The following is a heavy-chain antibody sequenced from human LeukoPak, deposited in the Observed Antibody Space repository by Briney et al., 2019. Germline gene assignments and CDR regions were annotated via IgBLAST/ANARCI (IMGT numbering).Heavy chain of an antibody. J-gene: IGHJ4*02. CDR1: GFTFSSYS. CDR3: ARDCSSTSRYGGGN. CDR2: ISSSSSYI. Sequence: GGSLRLSCAASGFTFSSYSMNWVRQAPGKGLEWVSSISSSSSYIYYADSVKGRFTISRDNAKNSLYLQMNSLRAEDTAVYYCARDCSSTSRYGGGNWGQGTLVTVSS. V-gene: IGHV3-21*01. D-gene: IGHD2-2*01.